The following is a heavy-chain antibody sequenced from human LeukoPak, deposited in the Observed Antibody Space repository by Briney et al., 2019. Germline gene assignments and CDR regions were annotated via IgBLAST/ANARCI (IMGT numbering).Heavy chain of an antibody. J-gene: IGHJ4*02. CDR3: ASEYSGYDDYFDY. CDR1: GGTFSSYA. CDR2: IIPIFGTA. D-gene: IGHD5-12*01. Sequence: ASVKVSCKASGGTFSSYAISWVRQAPGQGLEWMGRIIPIFGTANYAQKFQGRVTITTDESTSTAHMELSSLRSEDTAVYYCASEYSGYDDYFDYWGQGTLVTVSS. V-gene: IGHV1-69*05.